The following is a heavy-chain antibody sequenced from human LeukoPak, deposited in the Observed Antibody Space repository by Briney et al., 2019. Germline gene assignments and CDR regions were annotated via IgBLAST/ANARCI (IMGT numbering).Heavy chain of an antibody. CDR2: IIKSGDSP. CDR3: VRGHNGGPYDH. D-gene: IGHD4-23*01. V-gene: IGHV3-20*04. J-gene: IGHJ4*02. Sequence: GGSLRLSCAASGFTFNSYAMNWVRQAPGKGLEWVSGIIKSGDSPGYADSVNGRFTISRDNAKNSLYLQMNSLRVEDTALYYCVRGHNGGPYDHWGQGTPVTVSS. CDR1: GFTFNSYA.